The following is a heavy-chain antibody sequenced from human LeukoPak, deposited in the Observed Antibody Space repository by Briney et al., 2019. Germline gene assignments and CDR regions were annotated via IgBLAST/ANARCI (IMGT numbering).Heavy chain of an antibody. Sequence: KASQTLSLTCAISGDSVSSNSVTWNWIRQSPSRGLEWLGRTYYKSKWFNDYALSVKSRITINPDTSKNQFSLQLNSVTPEDTAVYYCARTRSGWGGFDIWGQGTMVTVSS. V-gene: IGHV6-1*01. CDR2: TYYKSKWFN. CDR3: ARTRSGWGGFDI. CDR1: GDSVSSNSVT. D-gene: IGHD3-10*01. J-gene: IGHJ3*02.